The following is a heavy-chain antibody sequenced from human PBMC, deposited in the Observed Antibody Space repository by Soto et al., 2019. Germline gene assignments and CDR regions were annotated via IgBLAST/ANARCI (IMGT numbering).Heavy chain of an antibody. V-gene: IGHV4-31*03. D-gene: IGHD6-13*01. J-gene: IGHJ4*02. CDR2: IYYSGST. CDR3: ARFLSSWYVDY. CDR1: GGSISSGGYY. Sequence: QVQLQESGPGLVKPSQTLSLTCTVSGGSISSGGYYWSWIRQHPGKGLEWIGYIYYSGSTYYNPSLKSXVTESXXTSKNQFYLKLSSVTAADTAVYYCARFLSSWYVDYWGQGILVTVSS.